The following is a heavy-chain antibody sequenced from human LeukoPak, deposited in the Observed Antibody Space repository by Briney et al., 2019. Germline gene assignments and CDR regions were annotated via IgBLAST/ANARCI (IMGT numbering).Heavy chain of an antibody. CDR1: GGSISSYY. D-gene: IGHD2-2*01. J-gene: IGHJ6*02. CDR2: IYYSGST. V-gene: IGHV4-59*08. Sequence: SETLSLTCTVSGGSISSYYWSWIRQPPGKGLEWIGYIYYSGSTNYNPSLKSRVTLSVDTSKNQFSLKLSSVTAADTAVYYCARSSSRYYYYGMDVWGQGTTVTVSS. CDR3: ARSSSRYYYYGMDV.